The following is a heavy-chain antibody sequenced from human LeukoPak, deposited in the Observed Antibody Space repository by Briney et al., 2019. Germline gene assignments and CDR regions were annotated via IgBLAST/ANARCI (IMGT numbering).Heavy chain of an antibody. Sequence: GGSLRLSCAASGFTFNDYYMSWIRQAPGKGLEWVSYMSSSGSTIYYADSVKGRFTISRDNAKNSLYLQMNSLRAEDTAVYYCARSIVVVLPYYYYGMDVWGQGTTVTVSS. V-gene: IGHV3-11*04. J-gene: IGHJ6*02. CDR1: GFTFNDYY. CDR3: ARSIVVVLPYYYYGMDV. CDR2: MSSSGSTI. D-gene: IGHD2-15*01.